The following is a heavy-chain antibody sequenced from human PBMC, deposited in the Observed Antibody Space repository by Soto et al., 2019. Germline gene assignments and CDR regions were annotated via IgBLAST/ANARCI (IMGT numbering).Heavy chain of an antibody. J-gene: IGHJ4*02. CDR2: ITGSGDAT. CDR1: GFTFSSYA. D-gene: IGHD2-2*01. CDR3: AKDFCSTTSCRIDS. Sequence: GGSLRLSCAASGFTFSSYAMSWVRQAPGKGLEWVSTITGSGDATYYADSVKGRFTISRDRSENTLSLQMSSLRDEDTAVYYCAKDFCSTTSCRIDSWGQGTLVTVSS. V-gene: IGHV3-23*01.